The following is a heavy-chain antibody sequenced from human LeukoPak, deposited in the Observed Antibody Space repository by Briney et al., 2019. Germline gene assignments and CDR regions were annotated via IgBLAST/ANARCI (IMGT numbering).Heavy chain of an antibody. V-gene: IGHV1-18*01. J-gene: IGHJ6*03. D-gene: IGHD6-19*01. CDR1: GYTFTDYG. CDR3: ARDSSAGIAVAGDYYMDV. Sequence: EASVKVSCKASGYTFTDYGLSWVRQAPGQGLEWMGWISAYNGNTNYAQKLQGRVTMTTDTSTSTAYMELRSLRSDDTAVYYCARDSSAGIAVAGDYYMDVWGKGTTVTVSS. CDR2: ISAYNGNT.